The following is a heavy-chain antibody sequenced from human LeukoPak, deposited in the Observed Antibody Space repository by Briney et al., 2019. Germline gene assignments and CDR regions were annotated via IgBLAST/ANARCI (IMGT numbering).Heavy chain of an antibody. CDR3: ARSYYYDYRQIDY. V-gene: IGHV4-39*01. Sequence: SETLSLTCTVSGDAISTSSYYWGWIRQPPGKGLEWLGSISYSGTFYYNPSLKSRVTISVDTPKNQFSLNLYSVTAADTAVFYCARSYYYDYRQIDYWGQGTLVTVSS. CDR2: ISYSGTF. D-gene: IGHD3-22*01. J-gene: IGHJ4*02. CDR1: GDAISTSSYY.